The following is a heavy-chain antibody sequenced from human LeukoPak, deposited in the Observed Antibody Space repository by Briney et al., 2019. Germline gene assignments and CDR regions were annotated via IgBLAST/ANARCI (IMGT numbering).Heavy chain of an antibody. Sequence: GGSLRLSCTASGFTFGDYTMSWFRQAPGKGLEWVGFIRTKGYGGTTEYAAPVKGRFTISRDDSKNIAYLQMNSLKSEDTAVYYCTRGAAAGITGWFDPWGQGTLVTVSS. J-gene: IGHJ5*02. CDR3: TRGAAAGITGWFDP. V-gene: IGHV3-49*03. D-gene: IGHD6-13*01. CDR1: GFTFGDYT. CDR2: IRTKGYGGTT.